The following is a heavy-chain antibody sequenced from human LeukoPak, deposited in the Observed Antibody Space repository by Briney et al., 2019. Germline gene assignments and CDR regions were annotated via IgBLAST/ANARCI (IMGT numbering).Heavy chain of an antibody. Sequence: GGSLRLSCAASGFTFSSYWMSWVRQAPGKGLEWVANIKQDGSEKYYVDSVKGRFTISRDNAKNSLYLQMNSLRAEGTAVYYCAREDTAMGYYYYYGMDVWGKGTTVTVSS. V-gene: IGHV3-7*03. CDR3: AREDTAMGYYYYYGMDV. CDR1: GFTFSSYW. CDR2: IKQDGSEK. D-gene: IGHD5-18*01. J-gene: IGHJ6*04.